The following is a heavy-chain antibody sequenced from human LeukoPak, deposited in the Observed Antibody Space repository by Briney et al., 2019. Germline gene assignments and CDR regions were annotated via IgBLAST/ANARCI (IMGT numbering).Heavy chain of an antibody. Sequence: GASVKVSCKAFGYTFINYYMNWVRQAPGQGLEWMGWINPNSGGTNYAQKFQGRVTMTRDTSISTAYMELSRLRSDDTAVYYCARDPHYYGSGYYYYYMDVWGKGTTVTVSS. CDR1: GYTFINYY. J-gene: IGHJ6*03. V-gene: IGHV1-2*02. D-gene: IGHD3-10*01. CDR3: ARDPHYYGSGYYYYYMDV. CDR2: INPNSGGT.